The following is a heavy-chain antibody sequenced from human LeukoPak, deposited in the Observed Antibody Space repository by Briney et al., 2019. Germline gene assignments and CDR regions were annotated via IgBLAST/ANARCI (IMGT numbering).Heavy chain of an antibody. V-gene: IGHV4-4*07. CDR2: IYTSGST. CDR1: GGSFSSYY. CDR3: ARDMVGGDYSGSYYYYYYYMDV. D-gene: IGHD1-26*01. J-gene: IGHJ6*03. Sequence: PSETLSLTCAVYGGSFSSYYWSWIRQPAGKGLEWIGRIYTSGSTNYNPSLKSRVTMSVDTSKNQFSLKLSSVTAAATAVYYCARDMVGGDYSGSYYYYYYYMDVWGKGTTVTISS.